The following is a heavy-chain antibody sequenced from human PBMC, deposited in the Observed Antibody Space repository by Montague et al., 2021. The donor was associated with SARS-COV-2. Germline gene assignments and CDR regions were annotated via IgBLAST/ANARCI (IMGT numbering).Heavy chain of an antibody. V-gene: IGHV4-39*01. CDR1: GGSISSSSYY. CDR3: ARHLVYCRSTSCYDGRFDP. CDR2: IYYSGST. D-gene: IGHD2-2*01. J-gene: IGHJ5*02. Sequence: SETLSLTCTVSGGSISSSSYYWGWIRQPPGKGLEWIGSIYYSGSTYYNPSLKSRVTISVDTSKNQFSLKLSSVTAADTAVYYCARHLVYCRSTSCYDGRFDPWGQGTLVTVSS.